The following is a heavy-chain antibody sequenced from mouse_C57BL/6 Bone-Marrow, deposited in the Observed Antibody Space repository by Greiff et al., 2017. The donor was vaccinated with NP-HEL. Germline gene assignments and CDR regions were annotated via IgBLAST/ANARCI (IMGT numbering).Heavy chain of an antibody. CDR2: IDPSDSYT. J-gene: IGHJ4*01. V-gene: IGHV1-69*01. CDR3: ARVQRAMDY. CDR1: GYTFTSYW. Sequence: VQLQQPGAELVMPGASVKLSCKASGYTFTSYWMHWVKQRPGQGLEWIGEIDPSDSYTNYNQKFKGKSTVTVDKSSSTAYMQLSSLTSEDSAVYYCARVQRAMDYWGQGTSVTVSS.